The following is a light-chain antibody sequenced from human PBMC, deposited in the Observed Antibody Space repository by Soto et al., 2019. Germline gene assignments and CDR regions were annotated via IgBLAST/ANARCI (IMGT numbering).Light chain of an antibody. CDR1: SGDVGANNY. Sequence: QSVLTQPASVSGSPGQSITISCTGSSGDVGANNYVSWYQQYPGLAPKLMIYDVSNRPSGVSSRFSGSKSGNTASLTSSGLQAEDDADYYCSSYTTNKVVFGGGTKLTVL. CDR2: DVS. J-gene: IGLJ2*01. V-gene: IGLV2-14*01. CDR3: SSYTTNKVV.